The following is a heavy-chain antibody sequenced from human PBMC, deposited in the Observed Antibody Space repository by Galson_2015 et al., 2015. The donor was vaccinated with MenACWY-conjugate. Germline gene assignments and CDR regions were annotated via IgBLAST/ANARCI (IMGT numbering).Heavy chain of an antibody. CDR1: GGSISGYY. CDR2: IDYSGST. V-gene: IGHV4-59*01. CDR3: ARDPGSSNNIYYFDS. D-gene: IGHD6-19*01. J-gene: IGHJ4*02. Sequence: SETLSLTCPVSGGSISGYYWTWIRQPPGKGLEWIGNIDYSGSTNYNPSLKSRVTTSADTSKNQFSLRLSSVTAADTAVYYCARDPGSSNNIYYFDSWGQGTLVTVSS.